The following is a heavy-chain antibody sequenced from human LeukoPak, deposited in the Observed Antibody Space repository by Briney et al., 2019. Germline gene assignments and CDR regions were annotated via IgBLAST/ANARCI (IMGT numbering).Heavy chain of an antibody. CDR2: ISGSGGST. CDR3: AGRGSGSYFDY. J-gene: IGHJ4*02. D-gene: IGHD3-10*01. V-gene: IGHV3-23*01. CDR1: GFTFNSYW. Sequence: PGGSLRLSCAASGFTFNSYWMNWVRQAPGKGLEWVSAISGSGGSTYYADSVKGRFTISRDNSKTTLYLQMHSLRAEDTAVYYCAGRGSGSYFDYWGQGTLVTVSS.